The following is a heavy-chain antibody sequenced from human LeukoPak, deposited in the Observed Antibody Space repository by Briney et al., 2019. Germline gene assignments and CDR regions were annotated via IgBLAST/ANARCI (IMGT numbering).Heavy chain of an antibody. J-gene: IGHJ4*02. CDR2: ISGSGGST. CDR1: GFTFSSYA. V-gene: IGHV3-23*01. CDR3: AFWSGYYSDY. Sequence: TGGSLNLSCAASGFTFSSYAMSWVRQAPGKGLEWVSAISGSGGSTYYADSVKGRFTISRDNSKNTLYLQMNSLRAEDTAVYYCAFWSGYYSDYWGQGTLVTVSS. D-gene: IGHD3-3*01.